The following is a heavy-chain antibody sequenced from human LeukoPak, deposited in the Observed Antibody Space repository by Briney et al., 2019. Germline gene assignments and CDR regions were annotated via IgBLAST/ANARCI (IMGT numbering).Heavy chain of an antibody. D-gene: IGHD3-16*02. J-gene: IGHJ5*02. Sequence: SETLSLTCAVYGGSFSGYYWSWIRQPPGKGLEWIGEINHSGSTNYNPSLKSRVTISVDTSKNQFSLKLSSVTAADTAVYYCVRGRFYDYVWGSYRYHWFDPWGQGTLVTVSS. CDR2: INHSGST. CDR3: VRGRFYDYVWGSYRYHWFDP. V-gene: IGHV4-34*01. CDR1: GGSFSGYY.